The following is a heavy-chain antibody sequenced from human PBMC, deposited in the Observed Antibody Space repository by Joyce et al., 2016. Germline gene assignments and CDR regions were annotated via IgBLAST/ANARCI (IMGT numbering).Heavy chain of an antibody. V-gene: IGHV1-46*01. CDR3: ARSSEGGRFFDY. CDR2: INTTTTTT. CDR1: GYTFTNYY. D-gene: IGHD1-26*01. J-gene: IGHJ4*02. Sequence: QVRLVQSGAEMKKPGASVKLSCKTSGYTFTNYYLHWVRQAPGQGLEWMGIINTTTTTTTYAHNFQGRVTMTTDTSTTTVYMELSSLRSEDTAIFYCARSSEGGRFFDYWGQGTLVSVSS.